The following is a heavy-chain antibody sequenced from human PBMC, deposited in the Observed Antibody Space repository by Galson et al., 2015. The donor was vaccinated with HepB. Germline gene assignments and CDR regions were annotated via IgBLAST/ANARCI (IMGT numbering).Heavy chain of an antibody. V-gene: IGHV3-33*01. CDR2: IWYDGSTK. CDR1: GFTFSSYR. Sequence: SLILSCAASGFTFSSYRMHWVRPAPGKGLEWVAVIWYDGSTKYYADSVKGRLTISRDNSNNTLYLQMNSLRAEDTAVYYCASDMLGDYISYYGGIDVWGQGTTVTVSS. J-gene: IGHJ6*02. CDR3: ASDMLGDYISYYGGIDV. D-gene: IGHD3-10*02.